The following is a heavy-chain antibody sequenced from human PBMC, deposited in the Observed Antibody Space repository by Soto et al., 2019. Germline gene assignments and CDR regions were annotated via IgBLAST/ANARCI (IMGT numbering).Heavy chain of an antibody. D-gene: IGHD4-17*01. V-gene: IGHV3-23*01. J-gene: IGHJ4*02. CDR2: ISVTGSGT. CDR1: GFTFSSYD. CDR3: ARTTTTKSRDY. Sequence: EVQLLESGGGLVQPGGSLGLSCAASGFTFSSYDMNWVRQAPGKGLEYVSSISVTGSGTYYADSVKGRFTISRDNSKNTLYLQMNSLRVEDTAVYYCARTTTTKSRDYWGQGTLVTVSS.